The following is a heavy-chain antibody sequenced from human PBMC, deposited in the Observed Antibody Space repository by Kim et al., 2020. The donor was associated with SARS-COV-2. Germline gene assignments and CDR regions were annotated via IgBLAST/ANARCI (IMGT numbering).Heavy chain of an antibody. J-gene: IGHJ6*02. Sequence: GGSLRLSCAASGFTFDDYAMHWVRQAPGKGLEWVSGISWNSGSIGYADSVKGRFTISRDNAKNSLYLQMNSLRAEDTALYYCAKEQSPGDPDGYYGMDVWGQGTTVTVSS. V-gene: IGHV3-9*01. D-gene: IGHD7-27*01. CDR3: AKEQSPGDPDGYYGMDV. CDR2: ISWNSGSI. CDR1: GFTFDDYA.